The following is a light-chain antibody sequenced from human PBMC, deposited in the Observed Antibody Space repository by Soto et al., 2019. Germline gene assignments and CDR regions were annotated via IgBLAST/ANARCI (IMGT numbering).Light chain of an antibody. J-gene: IGKJ3*01. CDR1: QNIGTY. CDR3: LQRSAWPLT. V-gene: IGKV3-11*01. Sequence: EIVLTQSPATLSLSAGERATLSCRASQNIGTYLDWYQQKPGQSPRLLIFDASSRATGTPARFSGSGSGTDFTLTISSLEPEDFAIYHCLQRSAWPLTFGPGT. CDR2: DAS.